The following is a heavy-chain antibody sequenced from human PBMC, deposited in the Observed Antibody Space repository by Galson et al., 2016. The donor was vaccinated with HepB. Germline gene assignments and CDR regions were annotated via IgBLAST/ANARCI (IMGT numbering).Heavy chain of an antibody. J-gene: IGHJ4*02. Sequence: SLRLSCAASGFTFSSYAMHWVRQAPGKGLEWVAVIWYDGSKTYYADSVKGRFTISRDNSKNTLYLQMNSLRAEDTAVYYCAREIPHMVHGGLDYWGQGTLVTVSS. D-gene: IGHD2-2*02. CDR3: AREIPHMVHGGLDY. V-gene: IGHV3-33*01. CDR1: GFTFSSYA. CDR2: IWYDGSKT.